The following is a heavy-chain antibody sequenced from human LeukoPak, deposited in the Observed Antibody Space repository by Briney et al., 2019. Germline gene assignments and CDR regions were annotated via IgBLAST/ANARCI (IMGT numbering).Heavy chain of an antibody. Sequence: SETLSLTCTVSGGSISSYYWSWIRQPPGKGLEWIGYIYYSGSTNYNPSLKSRVTISVDTSKNQFSLKLSSVTAADTAVYYCAREVGIFPYFDYWGQGTLVTVSS. D-gene: IGHD2-15*01. J-gene: IGHJ4*02. CDR1: GGSISSYY. CDR2: IYYSGST. V-gene: IGHV4-59*01. CDR3: AREVGIFPYFDY.